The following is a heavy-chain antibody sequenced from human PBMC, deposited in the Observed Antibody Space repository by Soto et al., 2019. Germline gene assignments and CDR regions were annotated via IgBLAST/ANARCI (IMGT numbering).Heavy chain of an antibody. D-gene: IGHD6-6*01. CDR1: GFTFSSYS. V-gene: IGHV3-48*04. J-gene: IGHJ3*02. CDR3: ARGPSHPIQDAFDI. CDR2: ISSSSSTI. Sequence: GGSLRLSCAASGFTFSSYSMNWVRQAPGKGLEWVSYISSSSSTIYYADSVKGRFTISRDNAKNSLYLQMNSLRAEDTAVYYCARGPSHPIQDAFDIWGQGTMVTVSS.